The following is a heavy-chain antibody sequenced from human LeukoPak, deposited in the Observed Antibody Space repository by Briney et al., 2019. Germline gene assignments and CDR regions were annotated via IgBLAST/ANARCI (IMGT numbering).Heavy chain of an antibody. CDR3: ARESLRQQWLVRREEYYYMDV. J-gene: IGHJ6*03. CDR2: IYTSGST. V-gene: IGHV4-4*07. Sequence: SETLSLTCAVYGGSFSGYYWSWIRQPAGKGLEWIGHIYTSGSTNYNPSLKSRVTISVDTPKNQFSLKLRSVTAADTAVYYCARESLRQQWLVRREEYYYMDVWGKGTTVTISS. CDR1: GGSFSGYY. D-gene: IGHD6-19*01.